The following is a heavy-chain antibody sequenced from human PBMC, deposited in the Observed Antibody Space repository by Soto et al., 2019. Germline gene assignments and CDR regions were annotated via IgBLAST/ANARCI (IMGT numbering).Heavy chain of an antibody. CDR1: GFTVSSNY. CDR2: IYSGGST. V-gene: IGHV3-66*01. CDR3: AVTVAAAGHYYYMDV. J-gene: IGHJ6*03. Sequence: GGSLRLSCAASGFTVSSNYMSWVRQAPGKGLEWVSVIYSGGSTYYADSVKGRFTISRDNSKNTLYLQMNSLRAEDTAVYYCAVTVAAAGHYYYMDVWGKGTTVTVSS. D-gene: IGHD6-13*01.